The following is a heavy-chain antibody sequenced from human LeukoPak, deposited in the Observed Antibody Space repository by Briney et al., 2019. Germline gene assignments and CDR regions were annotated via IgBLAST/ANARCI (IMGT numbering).Heavy chain of an antibody. Sequence: ASVKVSCKASGYTFTGYYMHWGRQAPGQGLEWMGWINPNSVGPNSAQKFQGRVTMTRDTSISTAYMELSRLRADDTGVYYCARGGVVPAAMHWFDPWGEGTLVTVSS. CDR3: ARGGVVPAAMHWFDP. CDR1: GYTFTGYY. J-gene: IGHJ5*02. V-gene: IGHV1-2*02. D-gene: IGHD2-2*01. CDR2: INPNSVGP.